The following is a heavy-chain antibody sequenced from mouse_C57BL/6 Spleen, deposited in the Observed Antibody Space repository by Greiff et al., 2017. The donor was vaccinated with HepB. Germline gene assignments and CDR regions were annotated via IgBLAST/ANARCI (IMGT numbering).Heavy chain of an antibody. V-gene: IGHV3-6*01. CDR2: ISYDGNN. Sequence: EVKLQESGPGLVKPSQSLSLTCSVTGYSITSGYYWNWIRQFPGNKLEWMGYISYDGNNNYKPSRKKRISITRDTSKNQFLLKLNSVTTEDTATYYCARVTGNYYAMDYWGQGTSVTVSS. D-gene: IGHD2-1*01. J-gene: IGHJ4*01. CDR3: ARVTGNYYAMDY. CDR1: GYSITSGYY.